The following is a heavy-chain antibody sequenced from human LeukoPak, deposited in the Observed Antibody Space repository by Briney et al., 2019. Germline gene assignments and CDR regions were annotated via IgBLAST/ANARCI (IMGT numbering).Heavy chain of an antibody. Sequence: PGGSLRLSCAASGFTFSSYAMSWVRQAPGKGLEWVSAISGSGGSTYYADSVKGRFTISRDNSKNTLYLQMNSLRAEDTAVYYCAKALPRSIGLWGAFDIWGQGTMVTVSS. D-gene: IGHD3-16*01. V-gene: IGHV3-23*01. CDR2: ISGSGGST. CDR1: GFTFSSYA. J-gene: IGHJ3*02. CDR3: AKALPRSIGLWGAFDI.